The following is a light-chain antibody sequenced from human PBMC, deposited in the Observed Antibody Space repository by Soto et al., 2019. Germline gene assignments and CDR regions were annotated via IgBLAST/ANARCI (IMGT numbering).Light chain of an antibody. CDR1: QSISSC. Sequence: DIQMTQSPSTLSASAGDRVTITCRASQSISSCLAWYRQKPGEAPKLLIYAGSTLERGVPSRFSGSGSGTEFTLTISSLQPDDFATFYCQQYNNYSLTFGQGTKVEVK. CDR3: QQYNNYSLT. J-gene: IGKJ1*01. CDR2: AGS. V-gene: IGKV1-5*03.